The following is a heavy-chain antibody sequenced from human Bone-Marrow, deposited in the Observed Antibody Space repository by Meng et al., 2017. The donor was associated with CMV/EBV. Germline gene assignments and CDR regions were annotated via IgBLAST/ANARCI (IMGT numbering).Heavy chain of an antibody. CDR2: IYHSGST. V-gene: IGHV4-38-2*02. CDR3: ARGQPGDWFDP. J-gene: IGHJ5*02. CDR1: GYSISSGYY. Sequence: SETLSLTCTVSGYSISSGYYWGWIRQPPGKGLEWIGSIYHSGSTYYNPSLKSRVTISVDTSKNQFSLKLSSVTAADTAVYYCARGQPGDWFDPWGQGTLVTVSS. D-gene: IGHD3-10*01.